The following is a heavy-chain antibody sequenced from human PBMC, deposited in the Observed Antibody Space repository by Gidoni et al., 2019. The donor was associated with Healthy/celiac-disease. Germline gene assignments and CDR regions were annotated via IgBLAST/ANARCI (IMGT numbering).Heavy chain of an antibody. Sequence: QVQLQQWGAGLLKPSETLSLTCAVYGGYFSGYYWSWIRQPPGKGLEWIGEINHIGSTNYNPSLKSRVTISVDTSKNQFSLKLSSVTAADTAVYYCAREYCSSTSCYNVDAFDIWGQGTMVTVSS. CDR2: INHIGST. CDR3: AREYCSSTSCYNVDAFDI. V-gene: IGHV4-34*01. CDR1: GGYFSGYY. D-gene: IGHD2-2*02. J-gene: IGHJ3*02.